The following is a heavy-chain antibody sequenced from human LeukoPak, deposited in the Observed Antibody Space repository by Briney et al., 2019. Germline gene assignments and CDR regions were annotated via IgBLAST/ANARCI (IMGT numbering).Heavy chain of an antibody. J-gene: IGHJ4*02. V-gene: IGHV3-7*01. D-gene: IGHD3-3*01. CDR2: INQDGSVK. CDR1: GFAFSTYW. CDR3: TRDFVF. Sequence: GGSLRLSCAASGFAFSTYWMDWVRQAPGKGLEGVGNINQDGSVKHYVDSVGGRFTISRDNARNSVYLQMSALRVEDTAVYYCTRDFVFWGQGSLVTASS.